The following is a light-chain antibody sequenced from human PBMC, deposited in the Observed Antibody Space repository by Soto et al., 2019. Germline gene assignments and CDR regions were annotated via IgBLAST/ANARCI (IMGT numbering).Light chain of an antibody. CDR2: EGT. J-gene: IGLJ1*01. Sequence: QSALTQPASVSGSPGQSITISCTGTTSDVGSYSLVSWYQQHPGKAPKLMIYEGTKRPSGVSNRFSGSKSGNTASLTISGLQAEDEADYYCNSYAGSNVYVFGTGTKVTVL. CDR1: TSDVGSYSL. CDR3: NSYAGSNVYV. V-gene: IGLV2-14*02.